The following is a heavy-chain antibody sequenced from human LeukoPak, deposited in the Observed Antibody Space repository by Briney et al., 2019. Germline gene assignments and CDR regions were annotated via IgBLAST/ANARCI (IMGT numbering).Heavy chain of an antibody. CDR3: ARAARRPYSGSYYSAY. CDR1: GYTITSYD. D-gene: IGHD1-26*01. CDR2: MNPNSGNT. V-gene: IGHV1-8*01. J-gene: IGHJ4*02. Sequence: ASVKVSCKASGYTITSYDINWERQATGQGLEWMGWMNPNSGNTGYAQKFQGRVTMTRNTSISTAYMELSSLRSEDTAVYYCARAARRPYSGSYYSAYWGQGTLVTVSS.